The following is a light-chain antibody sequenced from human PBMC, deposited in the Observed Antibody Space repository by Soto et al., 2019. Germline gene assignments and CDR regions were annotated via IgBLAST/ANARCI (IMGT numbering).Light chain of an antibody. V-gene: IGLV3-10*01. Sequence: SYELTQPPSMSVSPGQTARITCSGDALTKKYAYWYQQKSGQAPVLVIYEDSKRPSGIPERFSGSSSGTMATLTISGAQVEDEADYYCYSTDSSGNHRRVFGGGTKLTVL. CDR1: ALTKKY. CDR2: EDS. CDR3: YSTDSSGNHRRV. J-gene: IGLJ2*01.